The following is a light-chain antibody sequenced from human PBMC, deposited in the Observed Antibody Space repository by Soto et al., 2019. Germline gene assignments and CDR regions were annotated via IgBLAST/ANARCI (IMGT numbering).Light chain of an antibody. CDR3: QQYNNYPLT. Sequence: DIQMTQSPSTLSASVGDRVAITCRASQSISIWLAWYQQKPGNAPKLLIYTASSLESGVPSRFSGSGSGTEFTLTISNLQPDDFATYYCQQYNNYPLTFGQGTKVEIK. V-gene: IGKV1-5*03. CDR1: QSISIW. CDR2: TAS. J-gene: IGKJ1*01.